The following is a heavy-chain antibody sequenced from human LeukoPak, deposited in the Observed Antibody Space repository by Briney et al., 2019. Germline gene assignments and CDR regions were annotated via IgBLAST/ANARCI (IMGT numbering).Heavy chain of an antibody. CDR2: IYPGDSDV. Sequence: ESLKISCKTSGYNSEDYWIGWVRQMPGKGLEWMGIIYPGDSDVRYSPSLQGQISISADKSTSVAYLQWNSPKASDRGMYFCARRPPSGSGWYYFDSWGQGTVVTVSS. J-gene: IGHJ4*02. CDR3: ARRPPSGSGWYYFDS. V-gene: IGHV5-51*01. D-gene: IGHD6-19*01. CDR1: GYNSEDYW.